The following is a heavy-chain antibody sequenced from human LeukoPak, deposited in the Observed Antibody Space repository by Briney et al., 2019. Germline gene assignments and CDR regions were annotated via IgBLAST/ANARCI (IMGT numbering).Heavy chain of an antibody. D-gene: IGHD3-16*01. CDR3: AKLATSDTGETY. CDR2: INPSGDST. J-gene: IGHJ4*02. Sequence: EASVKVSCTASGYTFTINHIHWVRQAPGQGLEWMGVINPSGDSTTYAQNFQGRVTMTRDTSTSTVYMELRSLRSEDTAIYYCAKLATSDTGETYWGQGTLVTVSS. V-gene: IGHV1-46*01. CDR1: GYTFTINH.